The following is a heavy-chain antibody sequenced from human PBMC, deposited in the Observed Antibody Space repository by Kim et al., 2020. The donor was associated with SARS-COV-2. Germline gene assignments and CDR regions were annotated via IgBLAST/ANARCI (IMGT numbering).Heavy chain of an antibody. J-gene: IGHJ4*02. CDR3: ARILWFGESPG. CDR1: GFTFSSYS. V-gene: IGHV3-21*01. CDR2: ISSSSSYI. D-gene: IGHD3-10*01. Sequence: GGSLRLSCAASGFTFSSYSMNWVRQAPGKGLEWVSSISSSSSYIYYADSVKGRFTISRDNAKNSLYLQMNSLRAEDTAVYYCARILWFGESPGWGQGTLVTVSS.